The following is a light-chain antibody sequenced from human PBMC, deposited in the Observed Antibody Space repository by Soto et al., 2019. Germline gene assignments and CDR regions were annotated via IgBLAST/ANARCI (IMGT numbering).Light chain of an antibody. CDR2: DVS. V-gene: IGLV2-14*03. CDR1: RTDVADGYDY. J-gene: IGLJ1*01. CDR3: TSYTSSTHFYV. Sequence: QSVLTQPASVSGSPGQSIAISCTGVRTDVADGYDYVSWYQQHPGQAPQLIIYDVSNRPSGVSDRFSGSKSGNTAPLTISGLQAEDEAEYYCTSYTSSTHFYVFGTGTKVTVL.